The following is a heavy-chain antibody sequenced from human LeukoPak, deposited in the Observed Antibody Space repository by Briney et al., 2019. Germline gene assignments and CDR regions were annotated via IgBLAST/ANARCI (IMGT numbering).Heavy chain of an antibody. Sequence: GIINPSGGSTSYAQKFQGRVTMTRDTSTDTAYMELSSLRSEDTAVYYCATDTGVAAGSEYWGQGTLVTVSS. J-gene: IGHJ4*02. CDR2: INPSGGST. D-gene: IGHD6-13*01. CDR3: ATDTGVAAGSEY. V-gene: IGHV1-46*01.